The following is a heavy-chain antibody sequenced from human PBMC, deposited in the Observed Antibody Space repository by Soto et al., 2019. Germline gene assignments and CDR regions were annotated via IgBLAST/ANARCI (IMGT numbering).Heavy chain of an antibody. CDR1: GYTFTGYY. CDR3: ASEGIAARIPKD. CDR2: INPNGGGT. V-gene: IGHV1-2*02. J-gene: IGHJ4*02. D-gene: IGHD6-6*01. Sequence: QVQVVQSGAEVKKPGASVKVSCKASGYTFTGYYLHWVRQAPGQGLEWLGWINPNGGGTNYAQDFQGRITMTRDASINTAYLEVNRLRSEDTAVYYCASEGIAARIPKDWGQGTLGTVSS.